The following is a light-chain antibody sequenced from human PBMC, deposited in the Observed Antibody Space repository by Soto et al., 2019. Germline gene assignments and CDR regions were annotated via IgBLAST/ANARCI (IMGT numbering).Light chain of an antibody. V-gene: IGKV3-15*01. Sequence: EIEMTQSPATLSVSPGDRATISCRASQSVSSNLAWYQQKPGQAPRLLIYAASTRATGIPARFSGSGSGTEFTLTISSLQSEDFAVYYCQQYNNWPPYTFGQGTKLEIK. CDR3: QQYNNWPPYT. CDR2: AAS. CDR1: QSVSSN. J-gene: IGKJ2*01.